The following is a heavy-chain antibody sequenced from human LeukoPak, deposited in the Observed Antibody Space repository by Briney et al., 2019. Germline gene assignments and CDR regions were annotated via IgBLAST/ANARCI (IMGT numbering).Heavy chain of an antibody. CDR3: ARDGVAAPHYYYYYMDV. CDR2: IYSGGST. J-gene: IGHJ6*03. Sequence: GGSLRLSCAASGFTVSSNYMSWVRQAPGKGLEWVSVIYSGGSTYYADSVKGRFTISRDNSKNTLYLQMNSLRAEDTAVYYCARDGVAAPHYYYYYMDVWGKGTTVTVSS. D-gene: IGHD6-13*01. CDR1: GFTVSSNY. V-gene: IGHV3-53*01.